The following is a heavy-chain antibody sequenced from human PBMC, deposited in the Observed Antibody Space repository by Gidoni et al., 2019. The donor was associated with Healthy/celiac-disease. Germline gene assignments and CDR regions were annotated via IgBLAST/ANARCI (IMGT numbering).Heavy chain of an antibody. D-gene: IGHD6-6*01. J-gene: IGHJ5*02. V-gene: IGHV3-53*01. CDR2: IYSGGST. CDR1: GFTVSSNY. CDR3: AREAHSSSSSPWFDP. Sequence: EVQLVESGGGLIQPGGSLSISCAASGFTVSSNYMSWVRQAPGKGLEWVSVIYSGGSTYYADSVKGRFTISRDNSKNTLYLQMNSLRAEDTAVYYCAREAHSSSSSPWFDPWGQGTLVTVSS.